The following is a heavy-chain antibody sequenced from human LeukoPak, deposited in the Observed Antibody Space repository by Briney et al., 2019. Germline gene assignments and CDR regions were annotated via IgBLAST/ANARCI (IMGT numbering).Heavy chain of an antibody. J-gene: IGHJ5*02. CDR1: GGSFSGYY. D-gene: IGHD3-10*01. CDR2: INHSGST. Sequence: SETLSHTCAVYGGSFSGYYWSWIRQPPGKGLEWIGEINHSGSTNYNPSLKSRVTISVDTSKNQFSLKLSSVTAADTAVYYCARGRVLLWFGERNWFDPWGQGTLVTVSS. V-gene: IGHV4-34*01. CDR3: ARGRVLLWFGERNWFDP.